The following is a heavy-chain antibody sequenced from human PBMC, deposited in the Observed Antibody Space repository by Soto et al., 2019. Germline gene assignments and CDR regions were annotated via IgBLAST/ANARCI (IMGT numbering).Heavy chain of an antibody. D-gene: IGHD3-22*01. CDR1: GFTFSSYA. CDR3: AKDQNYYDSSGYYEPFDY. Sequence: GGSLRLSCAASGFTFSSYAMSWVHQAPGKGLEWVSAISGSGGSTYYADSVKGRFTISRDNSKNTLYLQMNSLRAEDTAVYYCAKDQNYYDSSGYYEPFDYWGQGTLVTVSS. V-gene: IGHV3-23*01. J-gene: IGHJ4*02. CDR2: ISGSGGST.